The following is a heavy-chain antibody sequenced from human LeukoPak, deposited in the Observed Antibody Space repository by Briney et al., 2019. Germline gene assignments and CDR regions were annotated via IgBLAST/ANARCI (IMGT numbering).Heavy chain of an antibody. D-gene: IGHD3-10*01. CDR2: INSDGSST. CDR3: ARTVLWFGELA. J-gene: IGHJ4*02. CDR1: GFTFSSYW. Sequence: GGSLRLSCAASGFTFSSYWMHWVRQAPGKGLVWVSRINSDGSSTSYADSVKGRFTISRDNAKNTLYLQMNSLRAEDTAVYYCARTVLWFGELAWGQGTLVTVSS. V-gene: IGHV3-74*01.